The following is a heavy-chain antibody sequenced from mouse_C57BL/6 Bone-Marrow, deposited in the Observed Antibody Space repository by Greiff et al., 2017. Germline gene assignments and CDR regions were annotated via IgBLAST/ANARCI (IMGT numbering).Heavy chain of an antibody. CDR3: AQLLRWFAY. CDR2: IYPGDGDT. J-gene: IGHJ3*01. V-gene: IGHV1-82*01. CDR1: GYAFSSSW. D-gene: IGHD1-1*01. Sequence: QVQLQQSGPELVKPGASVKISCKASGYAFSSSWMNWVKQRPGKGPEWIGRIYPGDGDTNYNGKFKGKATLTADKSSSTAYMQLSSLTSEDSAVYFCAQLLRWFAYWGQGTLVTVSA.